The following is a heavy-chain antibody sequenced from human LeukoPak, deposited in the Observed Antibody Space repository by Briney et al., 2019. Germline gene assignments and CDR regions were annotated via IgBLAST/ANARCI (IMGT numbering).Heavy chain of an antibody. V-gene: IGHV3-9*01. CDR1: GFTFDDYA. CDR2: ISWNSGSI. D-gene: IGHD6-19*01. J-gene: IGHJ6*02. CDR3: AREYSSGWYNPNYYYYGMDV. Sequence: PGRSLRLSCAASGFTFDDYAMHWVRQAPGKGLEWVSGISWNSGSIGYADSVKGRFTISRDNAKNSLYLQMNSLRAEDTAVYYCAREYSSGWYNPNYYYYGMDVWGQGTTVTVSS.